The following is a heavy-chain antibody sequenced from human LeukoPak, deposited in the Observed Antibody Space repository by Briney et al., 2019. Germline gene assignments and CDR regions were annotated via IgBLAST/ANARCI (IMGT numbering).Heavy chain of an antibody. CDR2: ISSDGSNK. CDR1: GFTFSSYA. V-gene: IGHV3-30*04. D-gene: IGHD4-17*01. CDR3: ARDRVELYYGDYLYDAFDI. Sequence: QPGGSLRLSCAASGFTFSSYAMHWVRQAPGKGLEWVAVISSDGSNKYYADSVKGRFTISRDSAKNSPYLQMNSLRAEDTALYYCARDRVELYYGDYLYDAFDIWGQGTMVTVSS. J-gene: IGHJ3*02.